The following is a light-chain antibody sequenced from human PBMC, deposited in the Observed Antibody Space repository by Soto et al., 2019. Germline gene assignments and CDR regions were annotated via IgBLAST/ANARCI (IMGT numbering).Light chain of an antibody. J-gene: IGLJ2*01. V-gene: IGLV2-8*01. CDR3: SSYAGSNNVL. Sequence: QSVLTQPPAASGAPGQSVTISCTGTSSDAGGYNYGSWYQQHQDKAPKHMIYDVSKRPSWVPDRFSGSKSGNTASLTVSGLQAEDEADYYCSSYAGSNNVLFGGVTKLTVL. CDR2: DVS. CDR1: SSDAGGYNY.